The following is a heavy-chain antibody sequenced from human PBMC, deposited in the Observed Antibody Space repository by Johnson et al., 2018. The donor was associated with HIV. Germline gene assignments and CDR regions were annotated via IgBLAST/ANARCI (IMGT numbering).Heavy chain of an antibody. CDR1: GFTFSDYY. Sequence: QEQLVESGGGLVKPGGSLRLSCAASGFTFSDYYMSWIRQAPGKGLEWVSYISRSGSTIYYAASVKGRITISRDNAKKSLYLQMNSLRAEDTAVYYCATYSSSWYKGGYAFDIWGQGTMVTVSS. D-gene: IGHD6-13*01. CDR2: ISRSGSTI. CDR3: ATYSSSWYKGGYAFDI. J-gene: IGHJ3*02. V-gene: IGHV3-11*04.